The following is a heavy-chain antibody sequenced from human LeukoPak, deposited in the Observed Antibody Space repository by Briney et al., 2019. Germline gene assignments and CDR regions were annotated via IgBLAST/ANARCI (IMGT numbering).Heavy chain of an antibody. CDR1: GGSFSGYY. D-gene: IGHD1-1*01. Sequence: SETLSLTCAVYGGSFSGYYWSWIRQPPGKGLEWIGEINHSGSTNYNPSLKSRVTISVDTSKNQFSLKLSSVTAADTAVYYCGRLRPGPDYFDYWGQGTLVTVSS. CDR2: INHSGST. V-gene: IGHV4-34*01. CDR3: GRLRPGPDYFDY. J-gene: IGHJ4*02.